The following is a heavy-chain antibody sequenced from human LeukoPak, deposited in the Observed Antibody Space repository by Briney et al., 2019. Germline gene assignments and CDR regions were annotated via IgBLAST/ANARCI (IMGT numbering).Heavy chain of an antibody. CDR3: AKDVRRCNGACT. CDR2: ISASGGST. CDR1: GFTFSSYG. V-gene: IGHV3-23*01. J-gene: IGHJ5*02. D-gene: IGHD2-8*01. Sequence: PGRSLRLSCAASGFTFSSYGMHWVRQVPGKGLEWVSGISASGGSTSYADSVRGRFTISRDNSKNTLSLQMNSLRVEDTAIYYCAKDVRRCNGACTWGQGTLVTVSS.